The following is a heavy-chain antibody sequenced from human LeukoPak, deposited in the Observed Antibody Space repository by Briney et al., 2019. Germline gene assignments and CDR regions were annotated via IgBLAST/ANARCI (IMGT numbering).Heavy chain of an antibody. Sequence: GGSLRLSCAASGFTFSDYNMNWVRQAPGKGLEWVSSITSSSSYIYYADSVKGRFTISRDNAKNSLYLQMDSLRVEDTAEYYCARDPYSGNYGAYYYYYMDVWGKGTTVTVSS. V-gene: IGHV3-21*06. J-gene: IGHJ6*03. D-gene: IGHD1-26*01. CDR3: ARDPYSGNYGAYYYYYMDV. CDR2: ITSSSSYI. CDR1: GFTFSDYN.